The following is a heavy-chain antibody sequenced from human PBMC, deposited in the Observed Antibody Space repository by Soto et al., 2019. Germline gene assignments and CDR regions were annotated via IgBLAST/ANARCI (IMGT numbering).Heavy chain of an antibody. Sequence: GASVKVSCKASGGTFSSYAISWVRQAPGQGLEWMGGIIPIFGTANYAQKFQGRVTITADKSTSTAYMELSSLRSEDTAVYYCARGHILTGPYYFDYWGQGTLVTVSS. CDR3: ARGHILTGPYYFDY. D-gene: IGHD3-9*01. J-gene: IGHJ4*02. CDR2: IIPIFGTA. CDR1: GGTFSSYA. V-gene: IGHV1-69*06.